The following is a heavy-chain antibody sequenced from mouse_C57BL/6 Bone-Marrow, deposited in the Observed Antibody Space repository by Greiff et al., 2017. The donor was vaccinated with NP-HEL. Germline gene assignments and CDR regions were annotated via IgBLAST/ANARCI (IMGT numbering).Heavy chain of an antibody. J-gene: IGHJ1*03. Sequence: EVKLMESGGGLVQPGGSLKLSCAASGFTFSDYGMAWVRQAPRKGPEWVAFISNLAYSIYYADTVTGRFTISRENAKNTLYLEMSSLRSEDTAMYYCARHVHLGRTDWYFDVWGTGTTVTVSS. CDR1: GFTFSDYG. CDR2: ISNLAYSI. D-gene: IGHD4-1*01. V-gene: IGHV5-15*01. CDR3: ARHVHLGRTDWYFDV.